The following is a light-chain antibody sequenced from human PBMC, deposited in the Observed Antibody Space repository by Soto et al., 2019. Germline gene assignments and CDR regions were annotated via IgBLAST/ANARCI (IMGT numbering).Light chain of an antibody. J-gene: IGKJ4*01. CDR1: QGVGST. CDR3: QHYKTWPLS. CDR2: DAS. Sequence: ELVLTQSPATLSVSPGERATLSCRASQGVGSTLAWHQQAPGQAPRLLIYDASTRATGIPARFSGDGSGTEFTLTISSLQSDDIAVYYCQHYKTWPLSFGGGTRVEI. V-gene: IGKV3-15*01.